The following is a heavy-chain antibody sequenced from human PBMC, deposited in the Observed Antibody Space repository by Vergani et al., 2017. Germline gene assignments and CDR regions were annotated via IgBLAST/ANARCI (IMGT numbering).Heavy chain of an antibody. Sequence: EVQLVESGGDLVQPGRSLRLSCTASGFTFGYYAMDWFRQAPGQGLEWVGGIRSKAYGQATIYAASVKGRLTISRDDYKRIAYLQMNNLQTEDTAMYYCVSEQVTMRRGSYPLDIWGQGRMVTVSS. J-gene: IGHJ3*02. CDR2: IRSKAYGQAT. CDR1: GFTFGYYA. D-gene: IGHD4/OR15-4a*01. V-gene: IGHV3-49*03. CDR3: VSEQVTMRRGSYPLDI.